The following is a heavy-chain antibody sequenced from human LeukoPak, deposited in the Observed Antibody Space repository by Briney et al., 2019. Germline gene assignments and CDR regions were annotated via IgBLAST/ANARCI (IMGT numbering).Heavy chain of an antibody. CDR3: TRNMLGISWFDP. J-gene: IGHJ5*02. D-gene: IGHD7-27*01. Sequence: GGSLRPSYALSGFTFSSYWMSWVRQAPGKGLEWVANIKQDGSEKYYVDSVKGRFTISRDNAKNSLYLQMNSLRAEDTAVYYCTRNMLGISWFDPWGQGTLVTVSS. CDR1: GFTFSSYW. CDR2: IKQDGSEK. V-gene: IGHV3-7*02.